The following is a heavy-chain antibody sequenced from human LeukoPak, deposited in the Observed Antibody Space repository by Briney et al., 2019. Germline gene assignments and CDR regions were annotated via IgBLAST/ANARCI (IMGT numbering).Heavy chain of an antibody. CDR2: VIPIFGTA. CDR3: AWPGGLQDAFDI. Sequence: SVKVSCKASGGTFSSYAISWVRQAPGQGLEWIGGVIPIFGTANYAQKFQGRVTITADESTSTAYTELSSLRSEDTAVYYCAWPGGLQDAFDIWGQGTMVTVSS. V-gene: IGHV1-69*13. CDR1: GGTFSSYA. J-gene: IGHJ3*02. D-gene: IGHD5-24*01.